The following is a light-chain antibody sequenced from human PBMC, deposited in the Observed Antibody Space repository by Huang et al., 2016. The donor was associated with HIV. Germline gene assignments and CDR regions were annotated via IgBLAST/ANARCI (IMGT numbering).Light chain of an antibody. CDR1: QGVSSS. V-gene: IGKV3-15*01. J-gene: IGKJ4*01. Sequence: EIVMTQSPATLSVSAGERATLSCTASQGVSSSLAWHQQKPGQAPRLLIYGASTRATGIPARFSGSGSGTEFTLTISSLQSEDFAVYYCQQYYNWPLTFGGGTKVEIK. CDR2: GAS. CDR3: QQYYNWPLT.